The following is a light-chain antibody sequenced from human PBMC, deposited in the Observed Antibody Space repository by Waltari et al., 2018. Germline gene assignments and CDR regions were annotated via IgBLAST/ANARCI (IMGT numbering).Light chain of an antibody. CDR2: KSN. CDR3: LLYMGSGIWV. CDR1: SCSFSRTSS. V-gene: IGLV8-61*01. Sequence: QPVVTPEPCFYVTPGGTGIPTYALSSCSFSRTSSASWYKQTSGQAPRTLIYKSNTRASGVPDRFSGSIFGNKAALTITGAQAEDESDYYCLLYMGSGIWVFGGGTKLTVI. J-gene: IGLJ3*02.